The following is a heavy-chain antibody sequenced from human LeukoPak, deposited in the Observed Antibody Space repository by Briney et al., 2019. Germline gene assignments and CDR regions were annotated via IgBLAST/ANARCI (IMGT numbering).Heavy chain of an antibody. J-gene: IGHJ3*02. CDR1: GDSLTSHF. D-gene: IGHD5-24*01. Sequence: PSETLSLTCNVSGDSLTSHFWSWIRQTPGKGLEWIGYVFHSGTTNYSPSLKSRVTISLDTSKKQFCLRLASVTAADTAVYYCAKRMATVTDAFDIWGRGTMVSVSS. CDR2: VFHSGTT. V-gene: IGHV4-59*08. CDR3: AKRMATVTDAFDI.